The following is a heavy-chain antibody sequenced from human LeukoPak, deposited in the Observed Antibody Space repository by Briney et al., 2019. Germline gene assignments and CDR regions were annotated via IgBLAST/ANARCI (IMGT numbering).Heavy chain of an antibody. Sequence: GGSLRLSCAASGFTFSSYGMHWVRQAPGKGLEWVAVISYDGSNKYYADSVKGRFTISRDNSKNTLYLQMNSLRAEDTAVYYCAKARITMVHDYWGQGTLVTVSS. D-gene: IGHD3-10*01. V-gene: IGHV3-30*18. CDR1: GFTFSSYG. CDR3: AKARITMVHDY. J-gene: IGHJ4*02. CDR2: ISYDGSNK.